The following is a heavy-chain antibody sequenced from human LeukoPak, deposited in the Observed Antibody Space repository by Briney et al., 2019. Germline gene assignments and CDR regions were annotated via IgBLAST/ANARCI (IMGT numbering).Heavy chain of an antibody. CDR1: GGIFSSYT. J-gene: IGHJ4*02. Sequence: SVKVSCKASGGIFSSYTINWIRQAPGQGLEWMGGINPKFDTTNYAQKFQGRVTFTADKSTNTAYMEMSSLKFEDTALYYCARGIDRSRFDDWGQGTLVSVSS. CDR3: ARGIDRSRFDD. V-gene: IGHV1-69*06. CDR2: INPKFDTT. D-gene: IGHD2-21*01.